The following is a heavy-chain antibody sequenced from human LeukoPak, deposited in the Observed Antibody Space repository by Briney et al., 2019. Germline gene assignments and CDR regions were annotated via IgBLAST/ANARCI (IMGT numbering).Heavy chain of an antibody. D-gene: IGHD1-26*01. CDR1: GYTFTSYY. CDR3: ARGGATRSYYYYYMDV. Sequence: GASVKVSCKASGYTFTSYYMHWVRQAPGQGLEWMGIINPSGGSTSYAQKFQGRVTMTRDMSTSTVYMELSSLRSEDTAVYYCARGGATRSYYYYYMDVWGKGTTVTVSS. J-gene: IGHJ6*03. CDR2: INPSGGST. V-gene: IGHV1-46*01.